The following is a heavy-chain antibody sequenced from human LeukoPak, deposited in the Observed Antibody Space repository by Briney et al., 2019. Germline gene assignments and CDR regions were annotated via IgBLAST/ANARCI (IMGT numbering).Heavy chain of an antibody. CDR1: GVSISSSTW. CDR3: ARDLYGSGTRFDY. J-gene: IGHJ4*02. V-gene: IGHV4-4*02. CDR2: IYHSGST. D-gene: IGHD3-10*01. Sequence: PSETLSLTCAVSGVSISSSTWWSWVRPPPGKGLEWVGEIYHSGSTNYNPSLKSRVTISVDKSKNQFSLKVSSVTAADTAVYYCARDLYGSGTRFDYWGQGALVTVSS.